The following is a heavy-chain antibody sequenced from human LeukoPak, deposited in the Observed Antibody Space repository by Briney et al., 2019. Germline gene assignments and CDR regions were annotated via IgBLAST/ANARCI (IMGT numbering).Heavy chain of an antibody. CDR1: GGTFSSYA. CDR3: AGRSGYSYGYEDGMDV. D-gene: IGHD5-18*01. V-gene: IGHV1-69*13. CDR2: IIPIFGTA. Sequence: SVKVSCKASGGTFSSYAISWVRQAPGQGLEWMGGIIPIFGTANYAQKFQGRVTITADESTSTAYMELSSLRSEDTAVYYCAGRSGYSYGYEDGMDVWGQGTTVTVSS. J-gene: IGHJ6*02.